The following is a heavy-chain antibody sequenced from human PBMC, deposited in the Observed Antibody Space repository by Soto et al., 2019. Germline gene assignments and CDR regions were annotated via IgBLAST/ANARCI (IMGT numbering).Heavy chain of an antibody. D-gene: IGHD3-9*01. CDR3: ASAKSYYDILTGYSYYYYMDV. Sequence: ASVKVSCKASGYTFTSYAMHWVRQAPGQRLEWMGWINAGNGNTKYSQKFQGRVTITRDTSASTAYMELSSLRSEDTAVYYCASAKSYYDILTGYSYYYYMDVWGKGTTVTVSS. J-gene: IGHJ6*03. CDR1: GYTFTSYA. CDR2: INAGNGNT. V-gene: IGHV1-3*01.